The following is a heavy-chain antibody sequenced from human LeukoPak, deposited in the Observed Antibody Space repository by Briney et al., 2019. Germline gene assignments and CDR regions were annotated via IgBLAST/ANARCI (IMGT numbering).Heavy chain of an antibody. CDR3: ARGSTYYDFWSGYV. CDR2: IKQDGSEK. Sequence: PGGSLRLSCAASGFTFSTYWMHWVRQAPGKGLEWVANIKQDGSEKYYVDSVKGRFTISRDNAKNSLYLQMNSLRAEDTAVYYCARGSTYYDFWSGYVWGQGTLVTVSS. J-gene: IGHJ4*02. V-gene: IGHV3-7*04. D-gene: IGHD3-3*01. CDR1: GFTFSTYW.